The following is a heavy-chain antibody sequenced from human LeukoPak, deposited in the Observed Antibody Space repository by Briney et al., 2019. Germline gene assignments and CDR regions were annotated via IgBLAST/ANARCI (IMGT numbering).Heavy chain of an antibody. J-gene: IGHJ4*02. D-gene: IGHD6-19*01. CDR3: ARRSSGWYQDY. CDR1: GYSSTSYW. CDR2: IYPGDSDT. Sequence: GESLKISCKGSGYSSTSYWIGWVRQMPGKGREWMGIIYPGDSDTRYSPSFQGQVTISADKSTSTAYLQWSSLKASDTAMYYCARRSSGWYQDYWGQGTLVTVSS. V-gene: IGHV5-51*01.